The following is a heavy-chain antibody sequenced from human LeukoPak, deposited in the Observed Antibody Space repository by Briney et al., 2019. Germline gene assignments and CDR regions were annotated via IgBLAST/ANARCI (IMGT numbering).Heavy chain of an antibody. J-gene: IGHJ4*02. V-gene: IGHV1-69*13. CDR2: IIPIFGTA. CDR3: AREVAATIYFDY. CDR1: GYTFTSYY. D-gene: IGHD6-19*01. Sequence: SVKVSCKASGYTFTSYYMHWVRQAPGQGLEWMGGIIPIFGTANYAQKFQGRVTITADESTSTAYMELSSLRSEDTAVYYCAREVAATIYFDYWGQGTLVTVSS.